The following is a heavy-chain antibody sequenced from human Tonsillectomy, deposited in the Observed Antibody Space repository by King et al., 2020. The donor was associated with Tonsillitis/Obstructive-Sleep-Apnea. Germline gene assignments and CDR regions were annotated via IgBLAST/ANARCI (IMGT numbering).Heavy chain of an antibody. V-gene: IGHV4-59*08. J-gene: IGHJ4*02. CDR3: ARLESHGDYGAIDY. D-gene: IGHD4-17*01. CDR1: GGSISSYY. Sequence: VQLQESGPGLVKPSETLSLICTVSGGSISSYYWSWIRQPPGKGLEWIGYIYYSGSTNYNPSLKSRVTISVDTSKNQFSLKLSSVTAADTAVYYCARLESHGDYGAIDYWGQGTLVTVSS. CDR2: IYYSGST.